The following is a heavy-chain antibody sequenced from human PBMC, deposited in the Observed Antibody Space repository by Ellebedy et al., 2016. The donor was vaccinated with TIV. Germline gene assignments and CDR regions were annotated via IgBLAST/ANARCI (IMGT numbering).Heavy chain of an antibody. CDR3: ARGDSSSSRVYY. J-gene: IGHJ4*02. CDR1: GGSISSYY. V-gene: IGHV4-59*01. D-gene: IGHD6-6*01. Sequence: MPSETLSLTCTVSGGSISSYYWSWIRQPPGKGLEWIGYISYGGTTNYNPSLKSRVTISVDTSRNHFSLRLRSVTAADTAVYYCARGDSSSSRVYYWGQGTLVTVSS. CDR2: ISYGGTT.